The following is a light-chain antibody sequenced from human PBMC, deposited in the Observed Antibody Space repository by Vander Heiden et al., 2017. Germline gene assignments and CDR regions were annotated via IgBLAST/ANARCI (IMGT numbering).Light chain of an antibody. CDR2: AAS. CDR3: QQFADSPPCT. V-gene: IGKV3-20*01. CDR1: QSIRRTY. Sequence: VLTQSPGTLSLSPGESATLFCRASQSIRRTYIAWYQQKPGQPPRLLIYAASNRATGIPDRFSGSWSGTDFTLTISRLQPEDFAVYYCQQFADSPPCTFGHGTKVDMK. J-gene: IGKJ3*01.